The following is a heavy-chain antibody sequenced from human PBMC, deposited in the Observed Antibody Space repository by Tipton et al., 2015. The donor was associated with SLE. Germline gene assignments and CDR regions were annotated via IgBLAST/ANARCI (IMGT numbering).Heavy chain of an antibody. J-gene: IGHJ4*02. V-gene: IGHV4-38-2*01. Sequence: TLSLTCAVSGYSISSGYYWGWIRQSPVKGLEWIGSIYYSGTTFYKPSLKSRVTISVDTSNNQFSLKLSSVTAADTAVYYCARRWDYWGQGTLVTVSS. CDR3: ARRWDY. CDR2: IYYSGTT. CDR1: GYSISSGYY.